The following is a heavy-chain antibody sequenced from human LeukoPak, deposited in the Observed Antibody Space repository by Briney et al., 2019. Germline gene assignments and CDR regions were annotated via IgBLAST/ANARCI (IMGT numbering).Heavy chain of an antibody. J-gene: IGHJ4*02. CDR2: IYYSGST. CDR3: ARVPNSYSSSWHRLFDY. Sequence: SETLSLTCTVSGGSISSISYYWGWVRQPPGKGLEWIGIIYYSGSTYYNPSLKSRVTISVDTSKNQFSLKLTSVTAADTAVYYCARVPNSYSSSWHRLFDYWGQGTLVTVSS. V-gene: IGHV4-39*07. CDR1: GGSISSISYY. D-gene: IGHD6-13*01.